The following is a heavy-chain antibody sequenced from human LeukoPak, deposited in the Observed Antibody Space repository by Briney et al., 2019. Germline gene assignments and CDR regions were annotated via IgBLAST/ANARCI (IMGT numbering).Heavy chain of an antibody. Sequence: PSQTLSLTCTVSGGSISSGGYYWSWIRQPPGKGLEWIGYIYHSGSTYYNPSLKSRVTISVDTSKNQFSLKLSSVTAADTAVYYCAGDTTDRVPWYFDLWGRGTLVTVSS. CDR1: GGSISSGGYY. CDR3: AGDTTDRVPWYFDL. J-gene: IGHJ2*01. V-gene: IGHV4-30-2*01. CDR2: IYHSGST. D-gene: IGHD1-14*01.